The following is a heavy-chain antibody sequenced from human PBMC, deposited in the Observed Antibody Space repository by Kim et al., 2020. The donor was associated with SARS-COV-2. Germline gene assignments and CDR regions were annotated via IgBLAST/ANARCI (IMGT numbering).Heavy chain of an antibody. CDR3: ARDYDSSGGGFDP. J-gene: IGHJ5*02. V-gene: IGHV1-69*13. D-gene: IGHD3-22*01. CDR2: IIPIFGTA. CDR1: GGTFSSYA. Sequence: SVKVSCKASGGTFSSYAISWVRQAPGQGLEWMGGIIPIFGTANYAQKFQGRVTITADESTSTAYMELGSLRSEDTAVYYCARDYDSSGGGFDPWGQGTLVTVSS.